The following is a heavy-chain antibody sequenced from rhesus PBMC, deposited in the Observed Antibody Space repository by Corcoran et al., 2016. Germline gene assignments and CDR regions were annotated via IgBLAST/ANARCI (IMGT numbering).Heavy chain of an antibody. J-gene: IGHJ4*01. V-gene: IGHV4-160*01. Sequence: QVQLQESGPGLVKPSETLSLTCAVSGGSISSHYWSWIRRAPGKGLEWIGRIYGSGGSTDYNPALKSRVTISTDTSKNQFSLKLSSVTAADTAVYYCARDFSRAAATPFDYWGQGVLVTVSS. CDR3: ARDFSRAAATPFDY. D-gene: IGHD6-43*01. CDR2: IYGSGGST. CDR1: GGSISSHY.